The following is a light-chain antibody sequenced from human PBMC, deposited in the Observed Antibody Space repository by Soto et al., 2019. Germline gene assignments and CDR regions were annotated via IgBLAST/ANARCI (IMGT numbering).Light chain of an antibody. Sequence: QSVLTQPPSVSGAPGQRVTISCTGSFSNIGAGYDVHWYQQLPGTAPKLLIYGNSNRPSGVPDRFSGSKSGTSASLAITGLQAEDEADYYCQSYDSSLRGVVFGGGTKLPS. CDR3: QSYDSSLRGVV. CDR1: FSNIGAGYD. V-gene: IGLV1-40*01. CDR2: GNS. J-gene: IGLJ2*01.